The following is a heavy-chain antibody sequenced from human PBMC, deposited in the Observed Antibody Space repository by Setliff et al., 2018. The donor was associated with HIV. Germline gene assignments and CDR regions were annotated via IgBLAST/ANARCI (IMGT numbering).Heavy chain of an antibody. V-gene: IGHV3-30*18. D-gene: IGHD3-10*01. Sequence: PGGSLRLSCVASGFVFNNYVFTWIRQAPGKGLEWVAVISIDGSDRYYSDSVKGRFTISRDSSKKTLYLQMNRLTSEDTAVYYCAKDRSGFTVFRGRIMNPASDGFDVWGQGAMVTVSS. CDR3: AKDRSGFTVFRGRIMNPASDGFDV. CDR1: GFVFNNYV. CDR2: ISIDGSDR. J-gene: IGHJ3*01.